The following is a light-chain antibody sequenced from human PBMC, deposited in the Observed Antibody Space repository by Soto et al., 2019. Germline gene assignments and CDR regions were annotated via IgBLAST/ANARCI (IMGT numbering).Light chain of an antibody. V-gene: IGKV3-20*01. CDR3: QQYGSTPFT. CDR1: QSVSSNY. Sequence: EIVVTQSPGTLSLSPGERATLSCRASQSVSSNYLAWYQQKPGQAPRLLIYGASSRASDNPDRFSGSGSGTDFTLIISRLEPEDFAMYYCQQYGSTPFTFGPGTKVDVK. CDR2: GAS. J-gene: IGKJ3*01.